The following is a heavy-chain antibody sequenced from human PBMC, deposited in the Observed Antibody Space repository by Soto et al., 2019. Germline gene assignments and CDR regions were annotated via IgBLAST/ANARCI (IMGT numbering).Heavy chain of an antibody. J-gene: IGHJ6*02. Sequence: PGGSLRLSCAASGFTFSSYAMSWVRQAPGKGLEWVSAISGSGGSTYYADSVKGRFTISRDNSKNTLYLQMNSLRAEDTAVYYCAKNIFGYPHYGMDVWGQGTTVTVSS. CDR3: AKNIFGYPHYGMDV. V-gene: IGHV3-23*01. CDR2: ISGSGGST. CDR1: GFTFSSYA. D-gene: IGHD3-10*01.